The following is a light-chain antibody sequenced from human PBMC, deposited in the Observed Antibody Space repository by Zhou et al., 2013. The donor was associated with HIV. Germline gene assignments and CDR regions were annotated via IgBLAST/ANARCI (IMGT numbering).Light chain of an antibody. CDR2: GPS. V-gene: IGKV3-20*01. J-gene: IGKJ4*01. Sequence: VVLTQSPGTLSLSPGETATLSCRASQSVSSTYLAWYQQKSGQAPRLLIYGPSSRAAGIPDRFSGSGSGTDFTLTIGRLEPEDFAVYYCQQHGTSPFTFGGGTKVE. CDR3: QQHGTSPFT. CDR1: QSVSSTY.